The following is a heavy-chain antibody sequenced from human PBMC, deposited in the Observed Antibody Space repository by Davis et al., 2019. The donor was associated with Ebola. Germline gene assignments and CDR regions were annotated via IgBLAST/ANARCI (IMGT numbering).Heavy chain of an antibody. CDR3: ARAQFPTTSDH. Sequence: SETLSLTCTVSGGSISSYYWSWIRQPPGKGLEWIGYIYYSGSPNYHPSLKSRVTISVDTSKNQFSLKLSSVTAADTAVYYCARAQFPTTSDHWDQGTLVTVSS. CDR2: IYYSGSP. V-gene: IGHV4-59*08. J-gene: IGHJ4*02. CDR1: GGSISSYY. D-gene: IGHD1-1*01.